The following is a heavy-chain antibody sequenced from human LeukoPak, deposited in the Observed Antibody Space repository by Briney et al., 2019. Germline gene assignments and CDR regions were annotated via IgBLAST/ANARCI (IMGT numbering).Heavy chain of an antibody. CDR1: GFTVSSNY. D-gene: IGHD5-24*01. CDR3: ARDNSVRDEAWWFNP. V-gene: IGHV3-11*01. CDR2: ISSRSSNK. Sequence: PGGSLRLSCAASGFTVSSNYMSWVRQAPGKGLVWVSYISSRSSNKYYADSVKGRFTISRDNAKNSLYLQMDSLRVEDTAVYYCARDNSVRDEAWWFNPWGQGTLVTVSS. J-gene: IGHJ5*02.